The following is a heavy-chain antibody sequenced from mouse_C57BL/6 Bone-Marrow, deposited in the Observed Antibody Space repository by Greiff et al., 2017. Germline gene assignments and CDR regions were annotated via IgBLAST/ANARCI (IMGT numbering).Heavy chain of an antibody. CDR2: IYPGTDST. CDR3: ARLGRYYFDY. Sequence: QVQLQQPGAELVKPGASVKMSCKASGYSFTTYWITWVKQSTGQSLEWIGDIYPGTDSTNYNETFKGKATLTVDKSSSTAYLQLSSLASEDTAVYYCARLGRYYFDYWGQGTTLTVSS. V-gene: IGHV1-55*01. J-gene: IGHJ2*01. CDR1: GYSFTTYW. D-gene: IGHD4-1*01.